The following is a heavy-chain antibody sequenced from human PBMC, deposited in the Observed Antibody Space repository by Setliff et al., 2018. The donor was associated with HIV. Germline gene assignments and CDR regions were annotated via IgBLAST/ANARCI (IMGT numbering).Heavy chain of an antibody. J-gene: IGHJ5*02. Sequence: PSETLSLTCGVYGGSFSDYFWSWIRQSPGKGLEWIGEINHSGSTNYNPSLKSRVTTSVDTSKNQFSLRLSSVTAADTAVYYCARGLGGYCSSVSCYEADHWGQGTLVTVS. D-gene: IGHD2-2*01. CDR2: INHSGST. CDR3: ARGLGGYCSSVSCYEADH. CDR1: GGSFSDYF. V-gene: IGHV4-34*01.